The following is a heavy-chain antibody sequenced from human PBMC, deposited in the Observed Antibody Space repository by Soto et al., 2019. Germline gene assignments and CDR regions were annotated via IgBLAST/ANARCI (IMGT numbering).Heavy chain of an antibody. D-gene: IGHD2-21*02. V-gene: IGHV1-69*13. CDR2: IIPMFPTA. CDR1: GGTFSNHS. J-gene: IGHJ6*02. Sequence: VASVKVSCKASGGTFSNHSISWVRQAPGQGLEWVGGIIPMFPTADYAQRFQSRVTITADDSTTTVYMELSGLRSEDTAMYYCARDDATYCGGDCYRYCYCGMDVWGQGTTVTVSS. CDR3: ARDDATYCGGDCYRYCYCGMDV.